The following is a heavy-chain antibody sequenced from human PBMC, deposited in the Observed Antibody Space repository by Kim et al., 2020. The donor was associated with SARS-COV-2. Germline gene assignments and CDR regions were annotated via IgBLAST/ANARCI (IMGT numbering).Heavy chain of an antibody. D-gene: IGHD3-10*01. V-gene: IGHV3-9*01. CDR2: ISWNGVSI. CDR1: GFTFNDFA. J-gene: IGHJ6*04. Sequence: GGSLRLSCLTSGFTFNDFAIHWVRQAPGKGLEWVSGISWNGVSIGYADSLRCRFIISRDNAKKSAYLEIDSLIPEDTALYYCAKGHGGSFYYYGLEVWGKGTTVTVSS. CDR3: AKGHGGSFYYYGLEV.